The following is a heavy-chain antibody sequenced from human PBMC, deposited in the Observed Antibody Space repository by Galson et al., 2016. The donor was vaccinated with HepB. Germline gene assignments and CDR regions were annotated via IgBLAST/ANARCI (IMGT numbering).Heavy chain of an antibody. CDR2: VGTYKGYT. Sequence: SVKVSCKASGYTFTSYGISWLRQAPGQGLEWMGWVGTYKGYTNYGEKLQDRVTMTTDTSTDTAYMELRSLRSDDTAVYYCARDKACGGGSCYSYFDYWGQGTLVTVSS. J-gene: IGHJ4*02. V-gene: IGHV1-18*01. CDR3: ARDKACGGGSCYSYFDY. CDR1: GYTFTSYG. D-gene: IGHD2-15*01.